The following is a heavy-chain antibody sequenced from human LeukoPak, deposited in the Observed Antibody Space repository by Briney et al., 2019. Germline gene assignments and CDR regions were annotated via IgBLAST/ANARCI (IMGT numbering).Heavy chain of an antibody. CDR1: GGTFSSYA. Sequence: LEASVKVSCKASGGTFSSYAISWVRQAPGQGLEWMGGIIPIFGSVNYAQKFQDRVTITADKSTITAYMELDSLRSEDTAVYYCASNSRLWFGESTQHYYYYYMDVWGKGTTVTVSS. J-gene: IGHJ6*03. D-gene: IGHD3-10*01. CDR2: IIPIFGSV. CDR3: ASNSRLWFGESTQHYYYYYMDV. V-gene: IGHV1-69*06.